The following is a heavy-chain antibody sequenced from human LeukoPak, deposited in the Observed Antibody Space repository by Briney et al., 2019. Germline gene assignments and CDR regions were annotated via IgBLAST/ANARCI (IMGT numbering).Heavy chain of an antibody. Sequence: SETLSLTCTVSGASISTGSSYWSWIRQPAGEGLEWIGRIHNSGSTNYNPSLNSRVTISVDTSKNQVSLKPTSVTAADTAVYYCARNGYGSGSSWWGQGTLVTVSS. CDR2: IHNSGST. V-gene: IGHV4-61*02. D-gene: IGHD3-10*01. J-gene: IGHJ4*02. CDR3: ARNGYGSGSSW. CDR1: GASISTGSSY.